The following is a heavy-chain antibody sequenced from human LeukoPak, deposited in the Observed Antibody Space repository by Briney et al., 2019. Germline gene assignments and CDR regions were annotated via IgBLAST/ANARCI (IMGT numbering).Heavy chain of an antibody. V-gene: IGHV3-53*01. D-gene: IGHD4-23*01. Sequence: GGSLRLSCAASGFIVNTNYMTWVRQAPGRGLEWVSFIYADGNTYYADSVKGRFTISRDISKNAVYLQMNSLRAEDTAVYYCARDSYGGANFDSWGQGTLVTVSS. CDR2: IYADGNT. CDR3: ARDSYGGANFDS. J-gene: IGHJ4*02. CDR1: GFIVNTNY.